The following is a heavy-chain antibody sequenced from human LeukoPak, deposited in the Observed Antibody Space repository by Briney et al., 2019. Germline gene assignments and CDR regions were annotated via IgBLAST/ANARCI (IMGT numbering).Heavy chain of an antibody. Sequence: GGSLRLSCAASGFTFSSYAMSWVRQAPGKGLEWVSVISGSGGSTYYADSVKGRFTISRDNSKNTLYLQMNSLRAEDTTIYYCAKGLVYLKEGWFDPWGQGTLVTVSS. D-gene: IGHD2-8*01. CDR1: GFTFSSYA. J-gene: IGHJ5*02. CDR2: ISGSGGST. V-gene: IGHV3-23*01. CDR3: AKGLVYLKEGWFDP.